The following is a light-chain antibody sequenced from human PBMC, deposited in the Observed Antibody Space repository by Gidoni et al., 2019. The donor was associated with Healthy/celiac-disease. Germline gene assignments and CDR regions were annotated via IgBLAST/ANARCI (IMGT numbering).Light chain of an antibody. J-gene: IGLJ1*01. CDR2: GKN. CDR1: SLRSYY. CDR3: NSRDSSGNHLEV. Sequence: SLALGQTVRITCQGDSLRSYYASWYQQKPGQAPVLVIYGKNNRPSGIPDRFSGSSSGNTASLTITGAQAEDEADYYCNSRDSSGNHLEVFGTGTKVTVL. V-gene: IGLV3-19*01.